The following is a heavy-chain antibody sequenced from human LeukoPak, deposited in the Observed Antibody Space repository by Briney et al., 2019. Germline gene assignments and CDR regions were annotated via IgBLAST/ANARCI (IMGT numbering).Heavy chain of an antibody. CDR3: ARGQKYRNGYTITELGSGYFDY. CDR1: GFTVSSNY. D-gene: IGHD5-18*01. J-gene: IGHJ4*02. Sequence: GGSLRLSCAASGFTVSSNYMSWVRQAPGKGLEWVSVIYSGASTYYADSMKGRFTISRDISKNTLYLQMNSLRAEDTAEYYCARGQKYRNGYTITELGSGYFDYWGQGTLVTVSS. CDR2: IYSGAST. V-gene: IGHV3-53*01.